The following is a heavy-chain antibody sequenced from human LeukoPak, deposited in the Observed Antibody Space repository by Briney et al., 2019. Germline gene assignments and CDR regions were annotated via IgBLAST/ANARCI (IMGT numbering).Heavy chain of an antibody. CDR3: ASTKYYDILTGSHAFDI. CDR2: VNHSGST. V-gene: IGHV4-34*01. J-gene: IGHJ3*02. Sequence: SETLSLTCAIYAGSFSGYYWSWIRQPPGEGLEWIGEVNHSGSTKYKPSLKSRVTISVDTSKNQFSLKLSSVTAADTAVFYCASTKYYDILTGSHAFDIWGQGTMVTVSS. D-gene: IGHD3-9*01. CDR1: AGSFSGYY.